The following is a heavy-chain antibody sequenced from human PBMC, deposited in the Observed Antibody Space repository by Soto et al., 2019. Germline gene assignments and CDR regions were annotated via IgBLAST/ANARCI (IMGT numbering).Heavy chain of an antibody. Sequence: SETLSLTCTVSGGSISSGDYYWSWIRQHPGKGLEWIGYIYYSGSTYYNPSLKSRVTISVDTSKNQFSLKLSSVTAADTAVYYCARVGPINWFDPWGQGTLVTVSS. V-gene: IGHV4-30-4*08. CDR2: IYYSGST. CDR3: ARVGPINWFDP. D-gene: IGHD2-2*02. CDR1: GGSISSGDYY. J-gene: IGHJ5*02.